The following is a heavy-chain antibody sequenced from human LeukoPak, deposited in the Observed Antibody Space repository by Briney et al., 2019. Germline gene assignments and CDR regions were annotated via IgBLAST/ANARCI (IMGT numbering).Heavy chain of an antibody. CDR3: ARGRVSSSTWYSTYYYFFYMDF. J-gene: IGHJ6*03. CDR1: GYSISSGYY. D-gene: IGHD4-11*01. CDR2: VDHTGST. Sequence: SETLSLTCTVSGYSISSGYYWVWIRQPPGKGLEWIGYVDHTGSTKFNPSLNGRVSISRDTSNNFFSLRLRSVTAADTAVYFCARGRVSSSTWYSTYYYFFYMDFWGKGTTVTVSS. V-gene: IGHV4-61*03.